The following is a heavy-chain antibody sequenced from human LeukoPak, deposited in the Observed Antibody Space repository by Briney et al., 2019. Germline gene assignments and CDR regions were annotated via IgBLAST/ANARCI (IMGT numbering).Heavy chain of an antibody. D-gene: IGHD5-18*01. J-gene: IGHJ3*02. V-gene: IGHV4-30-2*01. CDR3: ARDSGRYSYGSFDAFDI. Sequence: SQTLSLTCTVSGGSISSGGYYWSWIRQPPGKGLEWIGYIYHSGSTYYNPSLKSRVTISVDRSKNQFSLKLSSVTAADTAVYYCARDSGRYSYGSFDAFDIWGQGTMVTVSS. CDR1: GGSISSGGYY. CDR2: IYHSGST.